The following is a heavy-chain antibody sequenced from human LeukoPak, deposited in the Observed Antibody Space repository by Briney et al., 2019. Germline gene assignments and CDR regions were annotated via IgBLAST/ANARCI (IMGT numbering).Heavy chain of an antibody. Sequence: SVKVSCKASGGTFSSYAISWVRQAPGQGLEWMGRIIPIFGTANYAQKFQGRVTITADESTSTAYMELSSLRSEDTAVYYCARGCSGGSCYSHSGSSPIDYWGQGTLVTVSS. D-gene: IGHD2-15*01. CDR2: IIPIFGTA. J-gene: IGHJ4*02. CDR3: ARGCSGGSCYSHSGSSPIDY. CDR1: GGTFSSYA. V-gene: IGHV1-69*15.